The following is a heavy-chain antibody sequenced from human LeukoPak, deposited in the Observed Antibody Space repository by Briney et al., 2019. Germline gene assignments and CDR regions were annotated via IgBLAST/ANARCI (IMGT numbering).Heavy chain of an antibody. CDR3: HPPPDYSDY. Sequence: GGSLKLSCAASGLTFSGSAMHWVRQAPGKGLEWVGRIRSKANNYATAYAASVKGRFTISRDDSKNTAYLQMNSLKTEDTAVYYCHPPPDYSDYWGQGTLVTVSS. J-gene: IGHJ4*02. CDR1: GLTFSGSA. V-gene: IGHV3-73*01. CDR2: IRSKANNYAT.